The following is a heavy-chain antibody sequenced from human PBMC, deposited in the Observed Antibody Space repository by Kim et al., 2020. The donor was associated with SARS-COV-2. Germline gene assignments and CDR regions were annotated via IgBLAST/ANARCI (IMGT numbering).Heavy chain of an antibody. J-gene: IGHJ5*02. CDR2: IYWDDDK. D-gene: IGHD6-6*01. CDR3: ARTSYSSIAARVPYNWFDP. Sequence: SGPTLVNPTQTLTLTCTFSGFSLSTSGVGVGWIRQPPGKALEWLALIYWDDDKRYSPSLKSRLTITKDTSKNQVVLTMTNMDPVDTATYYCARTSYSSIAARVPYNWFDPWGQGTLVTVSS. V-gene: IGHV2-5*02. CDR1: GFSLSTSGVG.